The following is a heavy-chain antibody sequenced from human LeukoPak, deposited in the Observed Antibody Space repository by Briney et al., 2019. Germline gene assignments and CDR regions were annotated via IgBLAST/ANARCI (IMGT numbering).Heavy chain of an antibody. V-gene: IGHV3-30*02. Sequence: GGSLRLSCAASGFTFSSYGMHWVRQAPGKGLEWVAFIRYDGSNKYYADSVKGRFTISRDNSKNTLYLQMNSLRAEDTAVYYCAKDPGTIFGVVIREYAFDIWGQGTMVTVSS. CDR2: IRYDGSNK. J-gene: IGHJ3*02. CDR3: AKDPGTIFGVVIREYAFDI. D-gene: IGHD3-3*01. CDR1: GFTFSSYG.